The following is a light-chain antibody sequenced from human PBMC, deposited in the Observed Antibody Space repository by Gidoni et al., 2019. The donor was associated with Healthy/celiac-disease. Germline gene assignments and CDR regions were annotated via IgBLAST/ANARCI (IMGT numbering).Light chain of an antibody. J-gene: IGKJ4*01. CDR3: QQRSNWPRLT. CDR2: DAS. CDR1: QSVSSY. Sequence: DIVLTQSPATLSLSPGERATLPCRASQSVSSYLAWYQQKPGQAPRLLIYDASNRDTGIPARFSGSGSGTDFTLTISSLEPEDFAVYYCQQRSNWPRLTFGGGTKVEIK. V-gene: IGKV3-11*01.